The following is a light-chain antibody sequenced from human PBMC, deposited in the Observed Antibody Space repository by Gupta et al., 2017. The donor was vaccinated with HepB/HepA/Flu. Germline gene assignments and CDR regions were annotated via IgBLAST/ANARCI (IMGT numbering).Light chain of an antibody. V-gene: IGKV1-5*03. Sequence: QKPGKVPKLLIYKASSLESGVPSRFSGSGSGTEFTLTISSLRPDDFATYYCRQYKNYPRTFGPGTKLDIK. J-gene: IGKJ2*01. CDR2: KAS. CDR3: RQYKNYPRT.